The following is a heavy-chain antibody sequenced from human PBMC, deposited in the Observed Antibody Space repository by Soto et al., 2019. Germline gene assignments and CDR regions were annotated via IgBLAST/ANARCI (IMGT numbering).Heavy chain of an antibody. Sequence: QVQLVQSGAEVKKPGSSVKVSCKASGGTFSSYAISWVRQAPGQGLEWMGGLIPIFGTANYAQKFQGRVTITADESTNTAYMELSSLRSEDTAVYYCARDLKRYYDSSGYGYYYYGMDVWGQGTTVTVSS. CDR2: LIPIFGTA. D-gene: IGHD3-22*01. CDR1: GGTFSSYA. J-gene: IGHJ6*02. V-gene: IGHV1-69*01. CDR3: ARDLKRYYDSSGYGYYYYGMDV.